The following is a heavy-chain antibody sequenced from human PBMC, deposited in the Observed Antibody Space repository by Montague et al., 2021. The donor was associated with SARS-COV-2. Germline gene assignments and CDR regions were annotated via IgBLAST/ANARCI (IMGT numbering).Heavy chain of an antibody. Sequence: SETLSLTCSVSGGSMINNYWSWIRQPPGKGLEWMGYTYYTGSTDYNPSLESRATLSIDTSKNEFSLKLTSVTAADTAVYYCARGGGRRQYSYYYGMDVWGQGTTVTVSS. CDR2: TYYTGST. D-gene: IGHD5-12*01. CDR1: GGSMINNY. CDR3: ARGGGRRQYSYYYGMDV. J-gene: IGHJ6*02. V-gene: IGHV4-59*12.